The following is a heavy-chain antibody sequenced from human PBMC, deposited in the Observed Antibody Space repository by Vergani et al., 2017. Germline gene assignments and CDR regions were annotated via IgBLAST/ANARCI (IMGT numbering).Heavy chain of an antibody. J-gene: IGHJ6*03. CDR3: ARDRVDGDYGYYYYMDV. Sequence: EVQLLESGGGLVQPGGSLRLSCAASGFTFSSYAMSWVRQAPGKGLEWVSAISGSGGSTYYADSVKGRFTISRDNSKNTLYLQMNSLRAEDTAVYYCARDRVDGDYGYYYYMDVWGKGTTVTVSS. V-gene: IGHV3-23*01. CDR1: GFTFSSYA. D-gene: IGHD4-17*01. CDR2: ISGSGGST.